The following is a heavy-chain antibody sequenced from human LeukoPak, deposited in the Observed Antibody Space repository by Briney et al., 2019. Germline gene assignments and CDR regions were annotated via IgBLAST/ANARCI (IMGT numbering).Heavy chain of an antibody. J-gene: IGHJ4*02. CDR2: IKQDGSEK. CDR1: GFTFSSDW. V-gene: IGHV3-7*04. CDR3: ARGTIAAAGYYYFDS. Sequence: PGGSLRLSCAASGFTFSSDWMSWVRQAPGKGLEWVANIKQDGSEKYYVDSVKGRFTISRDNAKNSLYLQMNSLRAEDTAVYYCARGTIAAAGYYYFDSWGQGTQVTVSS. D-gene: IGHD6-13*01.